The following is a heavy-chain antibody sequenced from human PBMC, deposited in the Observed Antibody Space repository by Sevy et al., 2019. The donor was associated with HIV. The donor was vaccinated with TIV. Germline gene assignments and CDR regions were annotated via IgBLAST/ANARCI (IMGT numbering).Heavy chain of an antibody. CDR1: GGTFSSYA. CDR3: ARALFRGLELPRGRAFDF. D-gene: IGHD1-7*01. J-gene: IGHJ3*01. V-gene: IGHV1-69*13. Sequence: ASVKVSCKASGGTFSSYAISWVRQAPGEGLEWMGGIIPIFGTANCAQKFQGRVTITADESRSTAYMELSSLRSEDTGVYYCARALFRGLELPRGRAFDFWGQGTMVTVSS. CDR2: IIPIFGTA.